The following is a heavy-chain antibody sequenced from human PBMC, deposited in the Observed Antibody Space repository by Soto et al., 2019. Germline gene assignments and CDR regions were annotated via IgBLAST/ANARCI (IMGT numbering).Heavy chain of an antibody. Sequence: GESLKISCKGSGYSFTSYWISWVRQMPGKGLEWMGRIDPSDSYTNYSPSFQGHVTISADKSISTAYLQWSSLKASDTAMYYCARTEVVVAATPFYYGMDVWGQGPTVTVSS. CDR3: ARTEVVVAATPFYYGMDV. V-gene: IGHV5-10-1*01. D-gene: IGHD2-15*01. CDR2: IDPSDSYT. J-gene: IGHJ6*02. CDR1: GYSFTSYW.